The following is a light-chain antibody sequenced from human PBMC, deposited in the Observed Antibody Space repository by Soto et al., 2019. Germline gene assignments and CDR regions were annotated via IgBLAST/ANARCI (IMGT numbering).Light chain of an antibody. V-gene: IGLV2-23*01. CDR3: CSYAGSSTLYV. CDR2: GGT. CDR1: SSDVGSYYL. J-gene: IGLJ1*01. Sequence: QSALTQPASVSGSPGQSITISCTGTSSDVGSYYLVSWYQQLPGKAPKLMIFGGTKPPSGVSSRFSGSKSGNTASLTISGLQAEDEADYYCCSYAGSSTLYVFGTGTKVTVL.